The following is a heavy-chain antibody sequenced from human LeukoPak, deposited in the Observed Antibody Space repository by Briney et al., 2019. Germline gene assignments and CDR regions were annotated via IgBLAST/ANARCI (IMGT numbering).Heavy chain of an antibody. J-gene: IGHJ4*02. Sequence: GGSLRLSCAASGFSFSTYAMSWVRQAPGKGLEWVSSISESGGTAYFADSVKGRFTFSRDNSKNTLYLQMNSLRAEDTAVYFCAKVLSEHLAAVYFDYWGQGTLVTVSS. CDR1: GFSFSTYA. D-gene: IGHD6-25*01. CDR3: AKVLSEHLAAVYFDY. CDR2: ISESGGTA. V-gene: IGHV3-23*01.